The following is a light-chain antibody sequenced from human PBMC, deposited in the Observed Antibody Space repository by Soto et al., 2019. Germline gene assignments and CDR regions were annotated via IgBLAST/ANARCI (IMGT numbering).Light chain of an antibody. J-gene: IGKJ4*01. CDR2: SVS. V-gene: IGKV1-17*03. CDR1: QAIGNH. CDR3: LQHYTYPPS. Sequence: DIQMTQSPSALSASVGDTVTVTCRASQAIGNHLAWFQQQPGKVPQRLIFSVSTLQIGAPSRFSGSGSETDFTLTITNLQPEDCASYVCLQHYTYPPSFGGGT.